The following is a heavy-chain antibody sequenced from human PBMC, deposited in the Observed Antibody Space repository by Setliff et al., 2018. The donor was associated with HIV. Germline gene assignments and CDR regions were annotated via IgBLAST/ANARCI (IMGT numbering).Heavy chain of an antibody. D-gene: IGHD2-2*02. J-gene: IGHJ4*02. CDR3: ARLPYIPMYYFDY. V-gene: IGHV4-39*01. CDR2: IYYSGST. Sequence: LTCTVSGGSISSHYWGWIRQPPGKGLEWIGSIYYSGSTYYNPSLKSRVTISVDTSKNQFSLKLSSVTAADTAVYYCARLPYIPMYYFDYWGQGTLVTVSS. CDR1: GGSISSHY.